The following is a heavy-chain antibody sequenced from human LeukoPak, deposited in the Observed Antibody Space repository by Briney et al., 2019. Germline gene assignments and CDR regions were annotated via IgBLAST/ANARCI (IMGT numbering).Heavy chain of an antibody. J-gene: IGHJ4*02. CDR1: GGSISSYY. V-gene: IGHV4-59*01. Sequence: PSETLSLTCTVSGGSISSYYWSWIRQPPGKGLEWIGYIYYSGSTNYNPSLKSRVTISVDTSKNQFSLKLSSVTAADTAVYYCASSHTTKQGMVRGVYFDYWGQGTPVTVSS. CDR3: ASSHTTKQGMVRGVYFDY. D-gene: IGHD3-10*01. CDR2: IYYSGST.